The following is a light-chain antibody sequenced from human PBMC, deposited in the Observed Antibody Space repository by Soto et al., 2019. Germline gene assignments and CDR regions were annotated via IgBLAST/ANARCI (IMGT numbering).Light chain of an antibody. Sequence: EIVMTQSPVTLSVSPGERATLSRRASQTVTTDLAWYQQKPGQAPRLVIHGASTRATDFPARFSGSGSGTEFTLTISSLQSEDIAVYYCHQYYTWPRTFGQGTKVDIK. CDR3: HQYYTWPRT. J-gene: IGKJ1*01. CDR1: QTVTTD. V-gene: IGKV3-15*01. CDR2: GAS.